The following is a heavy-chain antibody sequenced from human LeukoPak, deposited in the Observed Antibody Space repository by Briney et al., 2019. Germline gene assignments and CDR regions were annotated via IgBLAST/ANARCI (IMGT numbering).Heavy chain of an antibody. V-gene: IGHV3-11*06. CDR2: ISSSSSYT. Sequence: GGSLRLSCAASGFTFSGYYMSWIRQAPGKGLEWVSYISSSSSYTNYADSVKGRFTISRDNAKNSLYLQMNSLRAEDTAVYYCARLNGYDILTGYYELVLDNWFDPWGQGTLVTVSS. D-gene: IGHD3-9*01. CDR1: GFTFSGYY. CDR3: ARLNGYDILTGYYELVLDNWFDP. J-gene: IGHJ5*02.